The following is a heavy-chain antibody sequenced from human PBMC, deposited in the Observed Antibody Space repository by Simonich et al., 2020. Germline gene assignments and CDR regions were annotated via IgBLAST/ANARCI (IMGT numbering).Heavy chain of an antibody. J-gene: IGHJ3*02. Sequence: GGGLVQPGGSLRLSCAASGFTFSSYAMSWVRQAPGKRLKWVSAISGSGGSTYYADSVKGRFTISRDNSKNTLYLQMNSLRAEDTAVYYCAKDLGERITMIVVVIDAFDIWGQGTMVTVSS. CDR2: ISGSGGST. V-gene: IGHV3-23*01. CDR3: AKDLGERITMIVVVIDAFDI. CDR1: GFTFSSYA. D-gene: IGHD3-22*01.